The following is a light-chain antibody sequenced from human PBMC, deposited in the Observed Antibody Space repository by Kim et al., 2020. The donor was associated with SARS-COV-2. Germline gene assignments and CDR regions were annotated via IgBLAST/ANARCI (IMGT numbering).Light chain of an antibody. CDR3: QQYNNWPHT. Sequence: EIVMTQSPATLSVSPGERATLSCRASQSVSSNLAWYQQKPGQAPRLLIYGASTRATGIPARFSGSGSGTEFTLTISSLQSEDFVVYYCQQYNNWPHTFGQGTKLEI. V-gene: IGKV3-15*01. J-gene: IGKJ2*01. CDR2: GAS. CDR1: QSVSSN.